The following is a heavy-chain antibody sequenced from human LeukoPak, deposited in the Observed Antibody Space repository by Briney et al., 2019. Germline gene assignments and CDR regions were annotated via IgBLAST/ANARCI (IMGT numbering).Heavy chain of an antibody. CDR2: INTYNGNT. CDR1: GYTFTSYG. CDR3: AVSFQWELLD. Sequence: ASVKVSCKASGYTFTSYGISWVRQAPGQGLEWMGWINTYNGNTNYAQKLQGRVTMTTDTSTSTAYMELSSLRSEDTAVYYCAVSFQWELLDGGQGTLVTVSS. D-gene: IGHD1-26*01. V-gene: IGHV1-18*01. J-gene: IGHJ4*02.